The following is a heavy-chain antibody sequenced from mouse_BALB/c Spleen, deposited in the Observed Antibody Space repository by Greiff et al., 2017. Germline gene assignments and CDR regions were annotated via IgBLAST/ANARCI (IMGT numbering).Heavy chain of an antibody. J-gene: IGHJ4*01. D-gene: IGHD1-1*01. V-gene: IGHV1-28*01. CDR3: ARGGTVVAHYYAMDY. CDR2: IDPFNGGT. CDR1: GYSFTSYY. Sequence: EVQLQQSGPELMKPGASVKISCKASGYSFTSYYMHWVKQSHGKSLEWIGYIDPFNGGTSYNQKFKGKATLTVDKSSSTAYMHLSSLTSEDSAVYYCARGGTVVAHYYAMDYWGQGTSVTVSS.